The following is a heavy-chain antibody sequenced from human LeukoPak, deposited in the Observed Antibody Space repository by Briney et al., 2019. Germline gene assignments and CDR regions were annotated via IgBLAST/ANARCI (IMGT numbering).Heavy chain of an antibody. V-gene: IGHV3-48*03. Sequence: GGSLRLSCAASGFTFSSYEMNWVRQAPGKGLEWVSYISSSGSTIYYADSVEGRFTISRDNAKNSLYLQMNSLRAEDTAVYYCARASVATIIPDYWGQGTLVTVSS. CDR2: ISSSGSTI. D-gene: IGHD5-24*01. CDR1: GFTFSSYE. J-gene: IGHJ4*02. CDR3: ARASVATIIPDY.